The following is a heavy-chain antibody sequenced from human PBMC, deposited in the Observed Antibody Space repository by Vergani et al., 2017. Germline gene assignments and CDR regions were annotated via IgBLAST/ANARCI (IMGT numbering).Heavy chain of an antibody. V-gene: IGHV3-23*01. J-gene: IGHJ3*02. Sequence: EVQLLESGGGLVQPGGSLRLSCAASGFTFSSYAMSWVRQAPGKGLEWVSAISGSGGSTYYADSVKGRFTISRDNSKNTLYLQMNSLRAEDRAVYYCAKDIPLGGSFHDAFDIWGQGTMVTVSS. D-gene: IGHD1-26*01. CDR1: GFTFSSYA. CDR3: AKDIPLGGSFHDAFDI. CDR2: ISGSGGST.